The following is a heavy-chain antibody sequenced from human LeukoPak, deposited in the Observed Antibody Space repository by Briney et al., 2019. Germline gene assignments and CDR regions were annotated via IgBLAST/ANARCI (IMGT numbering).Heavy chain of an antibody. CDR1: GYSFTSYW. J-gene: IGHJ5*02. V-gene: IGHV5-51*01. CDR2: IYPGDSDT. CDR3: ARHSLLQKPYNWFDP. D-gene: IGHD4-11*01. Sequence: GESLKISCKGSGYSFTSYWIGWVRQMPGKGLEWMGIIYPGDSDTRYSPSFQGQVTISADKSISTAYLQWSSLKASDTAMYYCARHSLLQKPYNWFDPWGQGTLVTVSS.